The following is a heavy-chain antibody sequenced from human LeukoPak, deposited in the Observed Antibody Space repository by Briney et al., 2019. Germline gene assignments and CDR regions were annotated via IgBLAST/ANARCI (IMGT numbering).Heavy chain of an antibody. CDR2: IYHSGST. V-gene: IGHV4-39*07. CDR1: GGSISSNSNY. CDR3: ARDDSSGYGAFDI. D-gene: IGHD3-22*01. J-gene: IGHJ3*02. Sequence: SETLSLTCTVSGGSISSNSNYWAWIRQPPGRGLEWIGYIYHSGSTYYNPSLKSRVTISVDRPKNQFSLKLSSVTAADTAVYYCARDDSSGYGAFDIWGQGTMVTVSS.